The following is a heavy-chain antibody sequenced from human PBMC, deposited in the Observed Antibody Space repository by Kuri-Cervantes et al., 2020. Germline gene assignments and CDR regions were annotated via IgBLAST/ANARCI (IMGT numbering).Heavy chain of an antibody. CDR2: IYSGGST. CDR3: ATVKYDFWSAPFSMDV. V-gene: IGHV3-66*01. J-gene: IGHJ6*02. Sequence: ETLSLTCAVSGFTFSSNYMSWVRQAPGKGLEWVSLIYSGGSTYYADSVKGRFTISRDNSKNTLYLQMNSLRAEDTAVYYCATVKYDFWSAPFSMDVWGQGTTVTVSS. D-gene: IGHD3-3*01. CDR1: GFTFSSNY.